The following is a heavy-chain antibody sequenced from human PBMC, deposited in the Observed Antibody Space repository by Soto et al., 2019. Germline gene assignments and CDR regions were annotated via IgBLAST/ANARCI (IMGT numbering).Heavy chain of an antibody. CDR2: ISGSDDST. Sequence: EVQLLESGGGLVQPGESLRLSCAASGFTFSSYAMSWVRQAPGKGLEWVSVISGSDDSTYYADSVKGRFTISRDNSKNTLELQMNSLRAEDTAVYYCAKRSSSSTFDYWGQGTLVTVSS. J-gene: IGHJ4*02. V-gene: IGHV3-23*01. CDR1: GFTFSSYA. D-gene: IGHD6-6*01. CDR3: AKRSSSSTFDY.